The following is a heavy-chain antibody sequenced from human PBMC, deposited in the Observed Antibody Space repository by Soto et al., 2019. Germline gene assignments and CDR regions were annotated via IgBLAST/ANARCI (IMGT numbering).Heavy chain of an antibody. J-gene: IGHJ4*02. V-gene: IGHV3-15*01. CDR3: TTVDSSSWYMISSDY. CDR2: IKSKTDGGTT. CDR1: GFTFSNAW. Sequence: GGSLRLSCAASGFTFSNAWMSWVRQAPGKGLEWVGRIKSKTDGGTTDYAALVKGRFTISRDDSKNTLYLQMNSLKTEDTAVYYCTTVDSSSWYMISSDYWGQGTLVTVSS. D-gene: IGHD6-13*01.